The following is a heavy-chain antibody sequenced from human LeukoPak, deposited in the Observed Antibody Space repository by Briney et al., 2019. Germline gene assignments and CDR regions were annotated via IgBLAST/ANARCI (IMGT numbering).Heavy chain of an antibody. CDR2: IYYSGST. V-gene: IGHV4-39*07. D-gene: IGHD2-2*01. Sequence: SETLSLTCTVSGGSISSSSYYWGWIRQPPGTGLEWIGSIYYSGSTYYNPSLKSRVTISVDTSKNQFSLKLSSVTAADTAVYYCARDRVVEAFDIWGQGTMVTVSS. J-gene: IGHJ3*02. CDR3: ARDRVVEAFDI. CDR1: GGSISSSSYY.